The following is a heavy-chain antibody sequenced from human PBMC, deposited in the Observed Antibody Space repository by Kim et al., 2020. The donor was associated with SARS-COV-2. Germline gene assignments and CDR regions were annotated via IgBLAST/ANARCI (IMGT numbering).Heavy chain of an antibody. CDR3: AKGGSWCDY. CDR2: ISSTGGDT. J-gene: IGHJ4*02. V-gene: IGHV3-23*01. D-gene: IGHD6-13*01. CDR1: GFTFSNYA. Sequence: GGSLRRSCVASGFTFSNYAMTWVRQTPEKGLEWVSAISSTGGDTFCADSVKGRFTVSRDNSRNTLYLQMNSLTAEDTALYYCAKGGSWCDYWGQGTLVTV.